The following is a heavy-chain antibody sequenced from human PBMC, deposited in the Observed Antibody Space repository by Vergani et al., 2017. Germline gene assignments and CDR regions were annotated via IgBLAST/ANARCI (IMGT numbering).Heavy chain of an antibody. J-gene: IGHJ4*02. CDR2: IYWDDDK. D-gene: IGHD3-3*01. V-gene: IGHV2-5*02. Sequence: QITLKESGPTLVKPIQTLTLTCTFSGFSLSTSGVGVGWIRQPPGKALEWLALIYWDDDKRYSPSLKSRLTITKDTSKNQVVLTMTNMDPVDTATYYCAHSTYYDFWSGYYTYYFDYWGQGTLVTVSS. CDR1: GFSLSTSGVG. CDR3: AHSTYYDFWSGYYTYYFDY.